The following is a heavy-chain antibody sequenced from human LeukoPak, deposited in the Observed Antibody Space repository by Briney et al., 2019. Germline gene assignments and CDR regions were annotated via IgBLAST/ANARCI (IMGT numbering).Heavy chain of an antibody. CDR1: GFTFSSYS. CDR3: ARDIPRIAAALDY. J-gene: IGHJ4*02. D-gene: IGHD6-13*01. CDR2: ISSSSSYI. Sequence: GGSLRLSCAASGFTFSSYSMNWVRQAPGKGLEWVSSISSSSSYIYYADSVKGRFTISRDNAKNSLYLQMNSLRAEDTAVYYCARDIPRIAAALDYWGQGTLVTVSS. V-gene: IGHV3-21*01.